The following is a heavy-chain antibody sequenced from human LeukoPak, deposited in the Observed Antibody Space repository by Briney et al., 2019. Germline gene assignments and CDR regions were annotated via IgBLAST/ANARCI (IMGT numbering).Heavy chain of an antibody. CDR2: ISYDATNK. D-gene: IGHD4-17*01. Sequence: GRSLRLPCAASGFTLNRYAIHWVRQAPGKGLEWVAVISYDATNKHYADSVKGRFTISRDNSKNTLYLQMNSLRAEDTAVYYCARSTVGDYGDYYFDYWGQGTLVTVSS. CDR1: GFTLNRYA. V-gene: IGHV3-30*04. CDR3: ARSTVGDYGDYYFDY. J-gene: IGHJ4*02.